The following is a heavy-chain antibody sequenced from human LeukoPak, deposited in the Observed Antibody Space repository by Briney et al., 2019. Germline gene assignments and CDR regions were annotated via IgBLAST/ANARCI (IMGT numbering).Heavy chain of an antibody. Sequence: GGSLRLSCAASGFTFSSYWMHWVRQAPGKGLEWVASISSSSSFMYYADSVKGRFTISRDNAKNSLYLQMNSLRAEDTAVYYCARAFSGRRMNGMDVWGQGTTVTVSS. J-gene: IGHJ6*02. V-gene: IGHV3-21*01. D-gene: IGHD6-25*01. CDR2: ISSSSSFM. CDR3: ARAFSGRRMNGMDV. CDR1: GFTFSSYW.